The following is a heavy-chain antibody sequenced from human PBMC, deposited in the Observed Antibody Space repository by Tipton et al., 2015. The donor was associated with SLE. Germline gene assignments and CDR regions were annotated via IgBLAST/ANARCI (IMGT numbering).Heavy chain of an antibody. V-gene: IGHV3-66*01. CDR3: ARDAFDI. Sequence: SLRLSCAVYGGSFSGYYWSWIRQPPGKGLEWIGEINHSGSTNYADSVKGRFTISRDNSKNTLYLQMNSLRAEDTAVYYCARDAFDIWGQGTMVTVSS. CDR1: GGSFSGYY. CDR2: INHSGST. J-gene: IGHJ3*02.